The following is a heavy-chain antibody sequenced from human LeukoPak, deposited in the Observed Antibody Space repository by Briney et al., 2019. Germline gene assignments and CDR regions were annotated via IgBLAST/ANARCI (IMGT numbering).Heavy chain of an antibody. J-gene: IGHJ4*02. V-gene: IGHV3-53*01. D-gene: IGHD2-21*01. CDR1: GFTVSSNY. Sequence: GGSLRLSCAASGFTVSSNYMSWVRRAPGKGLEWVSVIYSGGSTYYADSVRGRFTISRDSSKNTLYLQMNSLRAEDAAVYYCAKAPVTSCRGAYCYPFDYWGQGTLVTVSS. CDR2: IYSGGST. CDR3: AKAPVTSCRGAYCYPFDY.